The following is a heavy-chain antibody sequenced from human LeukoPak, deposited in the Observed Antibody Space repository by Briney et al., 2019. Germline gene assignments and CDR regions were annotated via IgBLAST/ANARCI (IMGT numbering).Heavy chain of an antibody. CDR1: GFSVSSNY. CDR3: AREGPLST. D-gene: IGHD2/OR15-2a*01. Sequence: QAGGSLRLSCAASGFSVSSNYMSWVRQAPGKGLEWVPVIYSGGSTYYADSVKGRFTISRDNSKNTLYLQMNSLRAEDTAVYYCAREGPLSTWGQGTLVTVSS. V-gene: IGHV3-53*01. J-gene: IGHJ4*02. CDR2: IYSGGST.